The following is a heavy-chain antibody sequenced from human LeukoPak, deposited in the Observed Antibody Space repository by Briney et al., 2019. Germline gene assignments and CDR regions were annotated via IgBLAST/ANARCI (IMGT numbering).Heavy chain of an antibody. J-gene: IGHJ4*02. Sequence: PGGSLRLSCAASGFTFSSYWMHWVRQAPGKGLVWVSRINSDGSSTSFADSVKGRFTISRDNAKNTLYLQMNSLRAEDTAVYYCASSAYYDLWSGNDIDYWGQGTLVTVSS. V-gene: IGHV3-74*01. CDR2: INSDGSST. CDR1: GFTFSSYW. CDR3: ASSAYYDLWSGNDIDY. D-gene: IGHD3-3*01.